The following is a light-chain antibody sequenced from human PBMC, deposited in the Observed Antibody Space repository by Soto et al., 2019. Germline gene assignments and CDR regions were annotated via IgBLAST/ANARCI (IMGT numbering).Light chain of an antibody. J-gene: IGKJ1*01. Sequence: IQMTQSPSTLSASVGDRVTITCRASQSISVCLAWYQQKAGKATNLLIYKASRLESGVPSRFSGSGSETEFTLTISGLQPGDSATYYCQQYNSYSPTFGQGTKVDI. CDR1: QSISVC. V-gene: IGKV1-5*03. CDR2: KAS. CDR3: QQYNSYSPT.